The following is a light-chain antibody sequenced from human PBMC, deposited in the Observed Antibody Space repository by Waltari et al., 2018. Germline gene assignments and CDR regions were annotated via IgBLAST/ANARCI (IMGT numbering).Light chain of an antibody. CDR2: GVT. V-gene: IGLV2-23*02. CDR3: CTFTSSGTWV. J-gene: IGLJ2*01. CDR1: SDVGNYHL. Sequence: QSALTQPASVSGSPGQSITISCTSDVGNYHLVSWYQQRPGTAPKLKVYGVTKRPSGVSDRFSGSKSVNTAALTIAGLQAEDEADYYCCTFTSSGTWVFGGGTKLTVL.